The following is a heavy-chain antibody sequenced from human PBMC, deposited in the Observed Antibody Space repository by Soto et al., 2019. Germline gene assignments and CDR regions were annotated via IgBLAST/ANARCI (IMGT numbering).Heavy chain of an antibody. D-gene: IGHD6-13*01. V-gene: IGHV1-46*03. CDR2: INPTGGST. CDR1: GYIFINYY. Sequence: QVQLVQSGAEVKKPGASVKVSCKASGYIFINYYIHWVRQAPGQGLEWMGIINPTGGSTNYAQKWQGRVTLTMDTSTSAVYMERSSLIFEDTAVYYCARGLAAGDYWGQGTLVTVSS. J-gene: IGHJ4*02. CDR3: ARGLAAGDY.